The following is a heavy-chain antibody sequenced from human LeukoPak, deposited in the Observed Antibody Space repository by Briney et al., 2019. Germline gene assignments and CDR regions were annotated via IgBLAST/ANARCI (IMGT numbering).Heavy chain of an antibody. J-gene: IGHJ4*02. CDR1: GFTFSGSA. CDR2: IRSKANNYAT. CDR3: TRPSFDSSVSGVVY. Sequence: GGSLKLSCATSGFTFSGSAIHWVRQASGKGLEWVGRIRSKANNYATTDVASVRGRFTISRDDSKNTAYLQMNSLKTEDTAVYYCTRPSFDSSVSGVVYWGQGTLVTVSS. D-gene: IGHD3-22*01. V-gene: IGHV3-73*01.